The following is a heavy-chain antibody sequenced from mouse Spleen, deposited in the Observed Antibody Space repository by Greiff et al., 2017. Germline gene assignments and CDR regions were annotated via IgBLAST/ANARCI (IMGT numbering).Heavy chain of an antibody. CDR2: INPNYGTT. CDR1: GYSFTDYN. V-gene: IGHV1-39*01. CDR3: ARRGFITTVVDYAMDY. Sequence: EVQLQQSGPELVKPGASVKISCKASGYSFTDYNMNWVKQSNGKSLEWIGVINPNYGTTSYNQNFKGKAPLTVDQSSSTAYMQLNSLTSEDSAVYYCARRGFITTVVDYAMDYWGQGTSVTVSS. J-gene: IGHJ4*01. D-gene: IGHD1-1*01.